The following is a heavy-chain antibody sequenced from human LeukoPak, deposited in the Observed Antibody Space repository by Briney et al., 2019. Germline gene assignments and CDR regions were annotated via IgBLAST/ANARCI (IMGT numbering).Heavy chain of an antibody. J-gene: IGHJ5*02. CDR2: INPNSGGT. V-gene: IGHV1-2*06. CDR1: GYTFTGYY. Sequence: ASVKVSCKASGYTFTGYYMHWLRQAPGQGLEWMGRINPNSGGTNYAQKFQGRVTMTRDTSISTAYMELSRLRSDDTAVYYCARVQFRFLEWLLYPWGQGTLVTVSS. D-gene: IGHD3-3*01. CDR3: ARVQFRFLEWLLYP.